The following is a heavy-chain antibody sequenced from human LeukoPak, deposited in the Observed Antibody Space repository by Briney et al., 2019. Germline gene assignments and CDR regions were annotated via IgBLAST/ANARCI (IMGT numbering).Heavy chain of an antibody. CDR1: GGTFSGYA. CDR2: IIPIFGTA. CDR3: ATAQGWLQFDYYYMDV. D-gene: IGHD5-24*01. V-gene: IGHV1-69*13. Sequence: ASVKVSCKASGGTFSGYAISWVRQAPGQGLEWMGGIIPIFGTANYAQKFQGRVTITADESTSTAYMELSSLRSEDTAVYYCATAQGWLQFDYYYMDVWGKGTTVTVSS. J-gene: IGHJ6*03.